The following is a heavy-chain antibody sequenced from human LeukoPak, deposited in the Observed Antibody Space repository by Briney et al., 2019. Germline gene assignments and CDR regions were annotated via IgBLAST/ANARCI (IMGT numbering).Heavy chain of an antibody. J-gene: IGHJ4*02. V-gene: IGHV3-23*01. CDR1: GFIFKLFA. Sequence: GGSLRLSCVGSGFIFKLFAVGWVRQAPGKGLEWVSAISGSGGSTYYADSVKGRFTISRDNSKNTLYLQMNSLRAEDTAVYYCAKDSSVDSSGLLVHWGQGTLVTVSS. D-gene: IGHD6-19*01. CDR2: ISGSGGST. CDR3: AKDSSVDSSGLLVH.